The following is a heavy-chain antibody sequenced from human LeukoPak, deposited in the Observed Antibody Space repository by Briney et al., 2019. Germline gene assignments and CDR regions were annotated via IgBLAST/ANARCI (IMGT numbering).Heavy chain of an antibody. Sequence: PGGSLRLSCAASGFTFRSYAMSWVRQAPGKGLEWVSAISGSGASTYYADSVRGRFTISRDNSKNTLYLHMNSLRAEDTAVYYCAKDRTVVGATSFDYWGLGTLVTVSS. CDR2: ISGSGAST. J-gene: IGHJ4*02. V-gene: IGHV3-23*01. CDR3: AKDRTVVGATSFDY. CDR1: GFTFRSYA. D-gene: IGHD1-26*01.